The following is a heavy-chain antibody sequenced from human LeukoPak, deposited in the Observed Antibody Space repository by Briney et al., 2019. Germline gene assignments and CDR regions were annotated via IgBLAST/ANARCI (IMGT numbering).Heavy chain of an antibody. Sequence: SETLSLTCAVYSESFSGYYRSWISQPPGKGLEWIGEINHSGSTNYNPSLKSRVTISVDTSKNQFSLKLSSVTAADTAVYYCARGALFDPWGQGTLVTVSS. J-gene: IGHJ5*02. V-gene: IGHV4-34*01. CDR3: ARGALFDP. CDR1: SESFSGYY. CDR2: INHSGST.